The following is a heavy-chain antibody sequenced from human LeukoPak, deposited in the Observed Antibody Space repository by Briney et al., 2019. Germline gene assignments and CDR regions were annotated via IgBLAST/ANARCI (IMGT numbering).Heavy chain of an antibody. Sequence: PGGSLRLSCAASGFTFSSYGMHWVRQAPGKGLEWVAFIRYDGSNKYYADSVKGRFTISRDNSKNTLYLQMNSLRAEGTAVYYCVRNYGSGIYGYGLEVWGQGTTVTVSS. CDR1: GFTFSSYG. D-gene: IGHD3-10*01. CDR3: VRNYGSGIYGYGLEV. CDR2: IRYDGSNK. J-gene: IGHJ6*02. V-gene: IGHV3-30*02.